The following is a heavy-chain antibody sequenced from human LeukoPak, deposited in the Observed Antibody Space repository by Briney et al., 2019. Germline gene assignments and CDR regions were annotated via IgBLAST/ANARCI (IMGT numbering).Heavy chain of an antibody. J-gene: IGHJ5*02. CDR2: INGNGDTT. CDR1: GFTFSGFS. V-gene: IGHV3-64*02. D-gene: IGHD1-7*01. CDR3: ARIGMENFYDL. Sequence: GGSLRLSCAGSGFTFSGFSMHWVRQAPGKGLEYVSAINGNGDTTYYADSVKGRFSISRDNSKNTLYHQMGNLRGEDMASYFCARIGMENFYDLWGQGTLVTVSA.